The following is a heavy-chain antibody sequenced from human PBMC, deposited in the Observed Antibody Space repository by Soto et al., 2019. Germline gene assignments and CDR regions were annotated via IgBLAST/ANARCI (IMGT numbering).Heavy chain of an antibody. V-gene: IGHV1-18*01. CDR1: GYTFTSYG. D-gene: IGHD2-2*01. CDR3: ARAKGTYCSSTSCYDYYYYYGMDV. Sequence: ASVKVSCKASGYTFTSYGISWVRQAPGQGLEWMGWISAYNGNTNYAQKLQGRVTMTTDTSTSTAYMELRSLRSDDTAVYYCARAKGTYCSSTSCYDYYYYYGMDVWGQGTTVTVSS. J-gene: IGHJ6*02. CDR2: ISAYNGNT.